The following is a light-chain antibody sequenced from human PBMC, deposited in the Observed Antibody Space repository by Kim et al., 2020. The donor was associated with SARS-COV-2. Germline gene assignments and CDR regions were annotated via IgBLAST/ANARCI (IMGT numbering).Light chain of an antibody. V-gene: IGLV6-57*03. Sequence: TGTISCTRSTGTIATSYVHWYQQRPGGAPPTVMYEDNRRPSGVPDRFSGSIDGSSNSASLTISGLKTEDEADYYCQSSDTNSHWVFGGGTQLTVL. CDR3: QSSDTNSHWV. CDR1: TGTIATSY. CDR2: EDN. J-gene: IGLJ3*02.